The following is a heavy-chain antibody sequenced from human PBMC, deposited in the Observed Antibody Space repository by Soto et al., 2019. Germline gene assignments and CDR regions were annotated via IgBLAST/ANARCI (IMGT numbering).Heavy chain of an antibody. V-gene: IGHV1-2*02. J-gene: IGHJ3*02. D-gene: IGHD3-22*01. CDR1: GYTFTGYY. CDR3: ASGSYYYDSSGYYSYAFDI. Sequence: ASVKVSCKASGYTFTGYYMHWVRQAPGQGLEWMGWINPNSGGTNYAQKFQGRVTITTDESTSTAYMELSSLRSEDTAVYYCASGSYYYDSSGYYSYAFDIWGQGTMVTVSS. CDR2: INPNSGGT.